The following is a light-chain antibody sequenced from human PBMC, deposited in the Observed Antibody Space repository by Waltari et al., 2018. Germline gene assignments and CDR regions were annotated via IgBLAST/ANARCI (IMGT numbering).Light chain of an antibody. CDR2: DAS. V-gene: IGKV3-11*01. CDR1: QSVSSY. Sequence: EIVLTQSPATLSLSPGERATLSCRASQSVSSYLAWYQQKPGQAPRLLIYDASNRATCIPARFSGSGSGTDFTLTISSLEPEDFALYYCQQRSKWPITFGQGTRLEIK. CDR3: QQRSKWPIT. J-gene: IGKJ5*01.